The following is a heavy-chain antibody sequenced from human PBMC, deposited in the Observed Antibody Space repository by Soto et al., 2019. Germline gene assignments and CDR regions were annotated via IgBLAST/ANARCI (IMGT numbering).Heavy chain of an antibody. V-gene: IGHV3-21*01. CDR1: GFTFSSYS. J-gene: IGHJ4*02. CDR2: ISSSSSYI. Sequence: LRLSCAASGFTFSSYSMNWVRQAPGKGLEWVSSISSSSSYIYYADSVKGRFAISRDNAKNSLYLQMNSLRAEDTAAYYCTASRAVARFDYWGQGTLVTVSS. D-gene: IGHD6-19*01. CDR3: TASRAVARFDY.